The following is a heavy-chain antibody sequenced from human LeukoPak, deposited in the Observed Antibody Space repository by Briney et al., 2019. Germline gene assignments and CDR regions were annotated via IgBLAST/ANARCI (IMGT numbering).Heavy chain of an antibody. CDR2: INPNTGGI. CDR3: ARDLATIDGIAWYYFEN. D-gene: IGHD5-12*01. V-gene: IGHV1-2*02. CDR1: GYTFTDHY. J-gene: IGHJ4*02. Sequence: ASVKVSCKASGYTFTDHYIHWVRQAPGQGFEWMGWINPNTGGIDYAQKFQDRIAISTYTPISTVYMELSRLKSDDTALYYCARDLATIDGIAWYYFENWGQGTLVTVS.